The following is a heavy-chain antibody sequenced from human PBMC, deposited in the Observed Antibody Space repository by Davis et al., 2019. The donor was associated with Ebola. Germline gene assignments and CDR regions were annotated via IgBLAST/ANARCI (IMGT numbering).Heavy chain of an antibody. CDR2: INPNSGGT. CDR1: GYTFTSYY. J-gene: IGHJ4*02. CDR3: ASSARYYYDSSGYYLLEY. V-gene: IGHV1-2*06. Sequence: ASVKVSCKASGYTFTSYYMHWVRQAPGQGLEWMGRINPNSGGTNYAQKFQGRATMTRDTSISTAYMELSRLRSDDTAVYYCASSARYYYDSSGYYLLEYWGQGTLVTVSS. D-gene: IGHD3-22*01.